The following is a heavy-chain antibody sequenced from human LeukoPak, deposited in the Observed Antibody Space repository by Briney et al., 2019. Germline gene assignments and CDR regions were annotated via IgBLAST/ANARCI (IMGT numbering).Heavy chain of an antibody. Sequence: ASVKVSCKASGYTFTGYYIHWVRQAPGQGLEWMGIINPSGGYTKYAQNFQGRVTMTRDTSTGTVYMDLNSLRSEDTAMYYCARELGFSNAGLDYWGQGTLVTVSS. CDR2: INPSGGYT. V-gene: IGHV1-46*01. J-gene: IGHJ4*02. CDR1: GYTFTGYY. D-gene: IGHD3-16*01. CDR3: ARELGFSNAGLDY.